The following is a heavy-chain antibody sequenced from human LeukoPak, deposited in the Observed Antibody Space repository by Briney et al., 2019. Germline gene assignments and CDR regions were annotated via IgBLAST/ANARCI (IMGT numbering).Heavy chain of an antibody. J-gene: IGHJ4*02. Sequence: SVKVSCKASGGTFSSYAISWVRQAPGQGLEWMGGIIPIFGTANYAQKFQGRVTIATDESTSTAYMELSSLRSEDTAVYYCAREYYDFWSGYSPLGAYFDYWGQGTLFTVSS. CDR1: GGTFSSYA. V-gene: IGHV1-69*05. CDR3: AREYYDFWSGYSPLGAYFDY. D-gene: IGHD3-3*01. CDR2: IIPIFGTA.